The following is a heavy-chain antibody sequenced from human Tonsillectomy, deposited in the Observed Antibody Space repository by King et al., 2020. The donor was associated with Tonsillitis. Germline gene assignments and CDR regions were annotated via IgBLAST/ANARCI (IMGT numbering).Heavy chain of an antibody. J-gene: IGHJ3*02. V-gene: IGHV1-2*02. CDR1: GYTFTDHY. CDR3: ARVFLATMIFSGYDRDDTFDI. Sequence: QLVQSGAEVKKPGASVKVSCKASGYTFTDHYLHWVRQAPGQGLEWMGWINPNNGGTHYAQKFQGRVTMTRDASITTAFMGLSRLRSDDTAMYCCARVFLATMIFSGYDRDDTFDIWGQGTMVIVSS. CDR2: INPNNGGT. D-gene: IGHD3/OR15-3a*01.